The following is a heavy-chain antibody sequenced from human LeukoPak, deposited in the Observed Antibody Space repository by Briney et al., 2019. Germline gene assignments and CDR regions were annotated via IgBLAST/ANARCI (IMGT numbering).Heavy chain of an antibody. J-gene: IGHJ6*03. CDR2: INSDWSST. V-gene: IGHV3-74*01. CDR1: GFTFSSYW. CDR3: ARGTWATLYYYYMDV. D-gene: IGHD5-24*01. Sequence: GGSLRLSCAASGFTFSSYWMHWVRQAPGKGLVWVSRINSDWSSTSYADSVKGRFTISRDNAKNTLYLQMNSLRAEDTAVYYCARGTWATLYYYYMDVWGKGTTVTVSS.